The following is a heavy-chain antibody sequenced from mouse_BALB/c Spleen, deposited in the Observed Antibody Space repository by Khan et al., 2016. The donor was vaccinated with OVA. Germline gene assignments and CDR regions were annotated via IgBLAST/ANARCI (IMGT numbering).Heavy chain of an antibody. CDR2: INTHSGVP. V-gene: IGHV9-4*02. CDR3: ARGGAAYYGNDGGAMEY. Sequence: QVQLQQPGPELKKPGETVRISCKASGYTFTTAGIQWVQKMPGKGLKWIGWINTHSGVPKYAEDFKGRFAFSLEISVSTAYLQITNLKNEDTATXFGARGGAAYYGNDGGAMEYWGQGTSVTVSS. CDR1: GYTFTTAG. J-gene: IGHJ4*01. D-gene: IGHD2-9*01.